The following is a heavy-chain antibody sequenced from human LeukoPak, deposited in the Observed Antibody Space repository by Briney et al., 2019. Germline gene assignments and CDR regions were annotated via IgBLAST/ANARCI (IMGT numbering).Heavy chain of an antibody. V-gene: IGHV3-9*01. CDR1: GFTFDDYA. D-gene: IGHD3-10*01. J-gene: IGHJ6*02. CDR2: ISWNSGSI. Sequence: GGSLRLSCAASGFTFDDYAMHWVRQAPGKGLEWVSGISWNSGSIGYADSVKGRFTISRGNAKNSLYLQMNSLRAEDTALYYCAKAGYYGSGSYLYYYYGMDVWGQGTTVTVSS. CDR3: AKAGYYGSGSYLYYYYGMDV.